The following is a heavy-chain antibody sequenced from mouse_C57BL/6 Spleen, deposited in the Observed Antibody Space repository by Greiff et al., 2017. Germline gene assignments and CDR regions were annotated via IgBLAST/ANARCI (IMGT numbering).Heavy chain of an antibody. CDR2: FHPYNDDT. CDR1: GYTFTTYP. Sequence: QVHVKQSGAELVKPGASVKMSCKASGYTFTTYPIEWMKQNHGKSLEWIGNFHPYNDDTKYNEKFKGKATLTVEKSSSTVYLELSRLTSDDSAVYYCARSDSNFYYFDYWGQGTTLTVSS. D-gene: IGHD2-5*01. J-gene: IGHJ2*01. V-gene: IGHV1-47*01. CDR3: ARSDSNFYYFDY.